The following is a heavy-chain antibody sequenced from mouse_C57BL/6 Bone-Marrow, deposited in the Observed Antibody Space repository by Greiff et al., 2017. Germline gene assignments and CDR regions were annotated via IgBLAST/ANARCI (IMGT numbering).Heavy chain of an antibody. D-gene: IGHD1-1*01. CDR1: GFNIKDYY. Sequence: VQLKQSGAELVKPGASVKLSCTASGFNIKDYYMHWVKQRTEQGLEWIGRIDPEDGETKYAPKFQGKATITADTSSNTAYLQLSSLTSEDTAVYYCAKPYYGSSFQDYYFDYWGQGTTLTVSS. CDR2: IDPEDGET. V-gene: IGHV14-2*01. J-gene: IGHJ2*01. CDR3: AKPYYGSSFQDYYFDY.